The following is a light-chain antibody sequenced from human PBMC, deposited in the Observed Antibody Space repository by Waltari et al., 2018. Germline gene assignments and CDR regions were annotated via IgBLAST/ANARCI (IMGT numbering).Light chain of an antibody. V-gene: IGLV1-44*01. Sequence: QSVLTQPPSVSGTPGQRVTIPCPGSSSNIGSYAVNSTHQFPGTAPKLLIYYNNQRPSGVPDRFSGSKSGTSASLAISGLQSADEADYHCSAWDDSLNAWVFGGGTRLTVL. CDR3: SAWDDSLNAWV. J-gene: IGLJ3*02. CDR1: SSNIGSYA. CDR2: YNN.